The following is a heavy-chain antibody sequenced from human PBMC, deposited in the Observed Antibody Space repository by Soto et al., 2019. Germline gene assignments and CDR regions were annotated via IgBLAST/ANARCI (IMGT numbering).Heavy chain of an antibody. Sequence: SETLSLTCTVSGGSISSYYWSWIRQPPGKGLEWIGYIYYSGSTNYNPSLKSRVTISVDTSKNQFSLKLSSVTAADTAVHYCARHPTGGVVVPAAISAFDIWGQGTMVTVSS. CDR2: IYYSGST. CDR1: GGSISSYY. V-gene: IGHV4-59*08. J-gene: IGHJ3*02. CDR3: ARHPTGGVVVPAAISAFDI. D-gene: IGHD2-2*01.